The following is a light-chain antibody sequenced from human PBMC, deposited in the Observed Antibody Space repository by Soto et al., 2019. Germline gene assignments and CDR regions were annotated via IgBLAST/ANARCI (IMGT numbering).Light chain of an antibody. CDR1: SSDVGTYNL. J-gene: IGLJ2*01. CDR2: EGS. V-gene: IGLV2-23*01. Sequence: QSVLTQPASVSGSPGQSITISCTGTSSDVGTYNLVSWYQQHTGKAPKLMIYEGSKRPSGVSNRLSGSKSGNTASLTISGLQAEDEADYYCCSYAGSRTLVFGGGTKLTVL. CDR3: CSYAGSRTLV.